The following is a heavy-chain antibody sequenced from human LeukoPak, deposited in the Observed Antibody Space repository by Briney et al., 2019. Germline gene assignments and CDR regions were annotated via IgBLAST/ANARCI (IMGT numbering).Heavy chain of an antibody. CDR1: GFTFSSSG. J-gene: IGHJ4*02. CDR2: ISSSSTTI. CDR3: ARDYPPY. Sequence: PGRSLRLSCAASGFTFSSSGMNWVRQAPGKGLEWISYISSSSTTIYYADSVKGRFTISRDNAKNTLYLQMNSLSAEDTALYFCARDYPPYLGQGTLVTVST. V-gene: IGHV3-48*04.